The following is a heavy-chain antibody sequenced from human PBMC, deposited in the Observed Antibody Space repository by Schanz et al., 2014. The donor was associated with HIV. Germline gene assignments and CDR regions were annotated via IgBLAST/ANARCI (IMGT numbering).Heavy chain of an antibody. V-gene: IGHV3-23*04. Sequence: EVQLVESGGGLVQPGGSLRLSCAASGFTFSSYAMSWVRQAPGKGLEWVSGISGNSGHTWYADSVKGRFTSSKDNSKNTLYLQMNSLRAQDAAVYYCANTECPYSSSSDYYYGRDVWGQGTTVTVSS. CDR3: ANTECPYSSSSDYYYGRDV. CDR1: GFTFSSYA. J-gene: IGHJ6*02. D-gene: IGHD6-6*01. CDR2: ISGNSGHT.